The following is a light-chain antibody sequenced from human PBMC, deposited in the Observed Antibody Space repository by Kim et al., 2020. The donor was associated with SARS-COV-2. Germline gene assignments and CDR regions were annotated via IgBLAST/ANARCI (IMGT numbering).Light chain of an antibody. J-gene: IGLJ3*02. CDR2: QDS. CDR3: QAWDSSTANWV. Sequence: SYELTQPPSVSVSPGQTASITCSGDKLGDKYACWYQQKPGQSPVLVIYQDSKRPSGIPERFSGSNSGNTATLTISGTQAMDEADYYCQAWDSSTANWVFGGGTKLNVL. V-gene: IGLV3-1*01. CDR1: KLGDKY.